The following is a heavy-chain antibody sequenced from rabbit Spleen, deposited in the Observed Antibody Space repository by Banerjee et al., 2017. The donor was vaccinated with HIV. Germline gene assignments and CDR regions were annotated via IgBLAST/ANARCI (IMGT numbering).Heavy chain of an antibody. J-gene: IGHJ4*01. CDR1: GFSFSSSYW. CDR2: IYGGDGIST. CDR3: ARNFDL. Sequence: QEQLEESGGDLVKPEGSLTLTCTASGFSFSSSYWICWVRQAPGKGPEWIACIYGGDGISTAYASWAKGRFTVSKTSSTTVTLQMTSLTAADTATYFCARNFDLWGPGTLVTVS. V-gene: IGHV1S45*01.